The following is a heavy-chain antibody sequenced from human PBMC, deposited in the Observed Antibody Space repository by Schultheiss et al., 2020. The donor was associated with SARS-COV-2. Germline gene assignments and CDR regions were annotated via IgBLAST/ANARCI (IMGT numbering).Heavy chain of an antibody. CDR1: GFTFSSYW. Sequence: GGSLRLSCAASGFTFSSYWMHWVRQAPGKGLVWVSRINSDGSSTSYADSVKGRFTISRDNAKNTLYLQMNSLRAEDTAVYYCARDGLHYYDSSGYHFDYWGQGTLVTVSS. V-gene: IGHV3-74*01. D-gene: IGHD3-22*01. J-gene: IGHJ4*02. CDR2: INSDGSST. CDR3: ARDGLHYYDSSGYHFDY.